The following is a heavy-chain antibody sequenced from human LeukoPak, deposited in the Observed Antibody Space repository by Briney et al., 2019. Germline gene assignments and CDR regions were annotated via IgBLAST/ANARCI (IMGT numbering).Heavy chain of an antibody. J-gene: IGHJ6*02. CDR1: GFTFSSYA. V-gene: IGHV3-30-3*01. CDR3: AREHMAYYYCYGMDV. Sequence: GGSLRLSCAASGFTFSSYAMHWVRQAPGKGLEWVAVISYDGSNKYSADSVKGRFTISRDNSKNTLYLQMNSLRGEDTAVYYCAREHMAYYYCYGMDVWGQGTTVTVSS. CDR2: ISYDGSNK. D-gene: IGHD5-24*01.